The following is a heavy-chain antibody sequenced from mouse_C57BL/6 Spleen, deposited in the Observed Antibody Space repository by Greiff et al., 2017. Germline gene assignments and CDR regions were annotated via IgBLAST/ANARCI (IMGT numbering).Heavy chain of an antibody. D-gene: IGHD3-3*01. J-gene: IGHJ4*01. CDR2: INPYNGGT. Sequence: VQLQQSGPVLVKPGASVKMSCKASGYTFTDYYMNWVKQSHGKSLEWIGVINPYNGGTSYNQKFKGKATLTVDKSSSTAYMELNSLTSEDSAVYYCARRDDYYAMDYWCQGTSVTVSS. CDR1: GYTFTDYY. V-gene: IGHV1-19*01. CDR3: ARRDDYYAMDY.